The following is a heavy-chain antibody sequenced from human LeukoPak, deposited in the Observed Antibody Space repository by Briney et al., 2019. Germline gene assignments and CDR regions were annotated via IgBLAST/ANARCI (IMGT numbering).Heavy chain of an antibody. V-gene: IGHV1-18*01. CDR3: ARAILTFYYYYYMDV. D-gene: IGHD3-9*01. J-gene: IGHJ6*03. Sequence: ASVKVSCKASGYTFTSNGISWVRQTPGQGLECMGWISAYNGNTNYAQKLQGRVTMTADTSTSTAYMELRSLRSDDTAVYYCARAILTFYYYYYMDVWGKGTTVTVSS. CDR2: ISAYNGNT. CDR1: GYTFTSNG.